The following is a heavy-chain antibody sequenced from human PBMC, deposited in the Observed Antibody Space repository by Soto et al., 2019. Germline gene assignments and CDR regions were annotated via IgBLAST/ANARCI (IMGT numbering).Heavy chain of an antibody. V-gene: IGHV4-39*01. CDR1: GFSISSTSYY. CDR2: IYYSGST. Sequence: PETLSLTCTVSGFSISSTSYYWRWIRQPPGKGLEWIGSIYYSGSTYYNPSLKSRVTISVDTSKNQFSLKLSSVTAADTAVYYCARRLYYDSSGFEGGGMDVWGQGTTVTVSS. D-gene: IGHD3-22*01. CDR3: ARRLYYDSSGFEGGGMDV. J-gene: IGHJ6*02.